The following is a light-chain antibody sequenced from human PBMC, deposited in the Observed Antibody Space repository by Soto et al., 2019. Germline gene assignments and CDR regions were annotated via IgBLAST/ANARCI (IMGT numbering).Light chain of an antibody. CDR1: SSDVGSYDL. J-gene: IGLJ2*01. Sequence: QSALTQPASVSGSPGQSITISCTGTSSDVGSYDLVSWYQQRPGRAPRLMIFEVAKRPSGISTRFSGSKSGNTASLTISGRQAVDEADYFCCSYTSTNTLVFGGGTKLTVL. CDR2: EVA. CDR3: CSYTSTNTLV. V-gene: IGLV2-23*02.